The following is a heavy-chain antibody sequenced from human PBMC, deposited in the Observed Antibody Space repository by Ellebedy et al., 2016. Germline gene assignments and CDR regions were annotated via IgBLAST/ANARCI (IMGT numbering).Heavy chain of an antibody. D-gene: IGHD3-3*01. V-gene: IGHV3-9*01. CDR1: GFNFDDYA. Sequence: GGSLRLSXAASGFNFDDYAMHWVRQPPGKGLEWVSGITWNSDRMAYADSVRGRFTISRDNAKKSLYLQMNSLRPEDTALYYCAKDLEGGLEWSQSAFDYWGQGTLVTVSS. CDR2: ITWNSDRM. J-gene: IGHJ4*02. CDR3: AKDLEGGLEWSQSAFDY.